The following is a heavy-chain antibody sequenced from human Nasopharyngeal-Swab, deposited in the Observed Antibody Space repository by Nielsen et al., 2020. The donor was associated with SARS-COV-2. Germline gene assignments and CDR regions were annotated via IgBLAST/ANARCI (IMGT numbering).Heavy chain of an antibody. V-gene: IGHV1-46*01. Sequence: SVKVSCKASGYTFTNYYMHWVRQAPGQGLEWMGIISPSGDATGYAQQFQGRVAMTRDTSTSTVYMELSSLRSEDTAVYYCVRDQGAGVAVAGCLDYWGQGTLVTVSS. CDR1: GYTFTNYY. CDR3: VRDQGAGVAVAGCLDY. J-gene: IGHJ4*02. D-gene: IGHD6-19*01. CDR2: ISPSGDAT.